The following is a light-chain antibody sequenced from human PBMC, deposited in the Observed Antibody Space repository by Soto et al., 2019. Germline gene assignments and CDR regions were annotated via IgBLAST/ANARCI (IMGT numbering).Light chain of an antibody. J-gene: IGKJ5*01. Sequence: EIVLTQSPGTLSLSLGERATLSFGAIQSVSSSDLAWYQQKPGQAPRLLIYGASSRATGIPDRFSGSGSGTDFTLTISRLEPEDFAVYYCQQYGSSLPITFGQGTRLEN. CDR3: QQYGSSLPIT. CDR2: GAS. V-gene: IGKV3-20*01. CDR1: QSVSSSD.